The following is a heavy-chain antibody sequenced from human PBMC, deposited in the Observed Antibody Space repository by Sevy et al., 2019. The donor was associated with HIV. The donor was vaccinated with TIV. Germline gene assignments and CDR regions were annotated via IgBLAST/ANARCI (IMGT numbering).Heavy chain of an antibody. CDR3: ARDLPPSATTVAHFDY. J-gene: IGHJ4*02. Sequence: GGSLRLSCAVSGFTFSSYEMNWVRQAPGKGLEWVSYIGSLGSPINYADSVKGRITISRDNAKNSLYLQMNSLRAEDTAVYYCARDLPPSATTVAHFDYWGQGTLVTVSS. CDR1: GFTFSSYE. D-gene: IGHD4-17*01. CDR2: IGSLGSPI. V-gene: IGHV3-48*03.